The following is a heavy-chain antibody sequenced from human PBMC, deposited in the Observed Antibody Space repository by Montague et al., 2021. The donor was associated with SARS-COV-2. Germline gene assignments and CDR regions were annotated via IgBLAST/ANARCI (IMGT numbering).Heavy chain of an antibody. D-gene: IGHD3-9*01. CDR1: GFSLSTSGMC. CDR3: ARGYYDILTGYLDALDI. J-gene: IGHJ3*02. Sequence: PALVKPTQTLTLTCTFSGFSLSTSGMCVSWIRQPPGKALEWLARIDWDDDKYYSTSLKTRLTISKDTSKNQVVLTMTNMDPVDTATYYCARGYYDILTGYLDALDIWGQGTMVTVSS. CDR2: IDWDDDK. V-gene: IGHV2-70*11.